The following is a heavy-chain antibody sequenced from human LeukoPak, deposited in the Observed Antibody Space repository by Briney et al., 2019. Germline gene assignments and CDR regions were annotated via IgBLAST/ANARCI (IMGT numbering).Heavy chain of an antibody. D-gene: IGHD4-17*01. CDR2: ISYDGSNK. J-gene: IGHJ6*02. Sequence: GGSLRLSCAASGFTFSSYGMHWVRQAPGKGLEWVAVISYDGSNKYYADSAKGRFTISRDNSKNTLYLQMNSLRAEDTAVYYCAKDWYSEDYGDVPSSMDVWGQGTTVTVSS. CDR3: AKDWYSEDYGDVPSSMDV. CDR1: GFTFSSYG. V-gene: IGHV3-30*18.